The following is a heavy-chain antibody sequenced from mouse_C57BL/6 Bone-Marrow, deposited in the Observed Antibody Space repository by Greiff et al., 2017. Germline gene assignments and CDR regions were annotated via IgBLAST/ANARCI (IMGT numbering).Heavy chain of an antibody. CDR2: IHPNSGST. J-gene: IGHJ3*01. D-gene: IGHD3-3*01. CDR3: APSLRGAWFAY. Sequence: QVQLQQSGAELVKPGASVKLSCKASGYTFTSYWMHWVKQRPGQGLEWIGMIHPNSGSTNYNEKFKSKATLTVDKSSSTAYMQLSSLTSEDSAVYYCAPSLRGAWFAYWGQGTLVTVSA. CDR1: GYTFTSYW. V-gene: IGHV1-64*01.